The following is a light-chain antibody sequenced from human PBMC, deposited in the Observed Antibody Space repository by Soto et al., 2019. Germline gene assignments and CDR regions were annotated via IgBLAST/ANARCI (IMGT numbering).Light chain of an antibody. CDR1: SSDVGGYNY. CDR2: DVS. CDR3: SSYTSSTTLVV. J-gene: IGLJ1*01. V-gene: IGLV2-14*01. Sequence: QSALTQPASVSGSPGQSITISCTGTSSDVGGYNYVSWYQQHPGKAPKLMIYDVSNRPSGVSNRFSGSKSGNTASLAISGLQAQDEDDDYCSSYTSSTTLVVFGTGTKLTVL.